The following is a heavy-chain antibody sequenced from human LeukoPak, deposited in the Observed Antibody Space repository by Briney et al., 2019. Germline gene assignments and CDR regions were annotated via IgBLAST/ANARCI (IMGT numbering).Heavy chain of an antibody. CDR3: ARGRGDSSSWYFDY. Sequence: GGSLRLSCAASRFTFSNYWMSWVRQAPGKGLEWGANIKQDGSEKYYVDSAKGRFTISRDNAKSSLYLQMNSLRAEDTAVYYCARGRGDSSSWYFDYWGQGTLVTVSS. D-gene: IGHD6-13*01. CDR1: RFTFSNYW. J-gene: IGHJ4*02. V-gene: IGHV3-7*01. CDR2: IKQDGSEK.